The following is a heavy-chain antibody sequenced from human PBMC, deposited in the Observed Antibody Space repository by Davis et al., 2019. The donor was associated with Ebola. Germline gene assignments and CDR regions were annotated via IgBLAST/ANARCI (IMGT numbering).Heavy chain of an antibody. V-gene: IGHV1-2*02. CDR2: ISPDGGGR. Sequence: AASVKVSCKASGYTITDYHVHWVRQAPGQGLEWMAWISPDGGGRNYARKFQGRVTLTRDTSINTAYMELSSLRSDDTAIYYCARLNKDSGTDYWGQGTLVTVSS. CDR1: GYTITDYH. J-gene: IGHJ4*02. D-gene: IGHD3-10*01. CDR3: ARLNKDSGTDY.